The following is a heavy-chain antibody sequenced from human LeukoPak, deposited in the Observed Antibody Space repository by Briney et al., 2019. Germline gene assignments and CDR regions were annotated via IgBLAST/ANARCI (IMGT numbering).Heavy chain of an antibody. D-gene: IGHD6-19*01. CDR2: IYYSGST. CDR3: AREAGIAVAGRTKLGLGY. CDR1: GGSISSYY. J-gene: IGHJ4*02. V-gene: IGHV4-59*12. Sequence: ASETLSLTCTVSGGSISSYYWSWIRQPPGKGLEWIGYIYYSGSTNYNPSLKSRVTISVDTSKNQFSLKLSSVTAADTAVYYCAREAGIAVAGRTKLGLGYWGQGTLVTVSS.